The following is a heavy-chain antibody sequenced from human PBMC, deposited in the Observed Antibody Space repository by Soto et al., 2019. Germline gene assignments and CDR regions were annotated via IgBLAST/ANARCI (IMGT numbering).Heavy chain of an antibody. Sequence: QVQLVQSGAEVKRPGSSVKVSCKASGGTDSTYTISWVRQAPGQGLEWMGRIIPMLGISTYAPKVQGRVTITADKFTSTAYMELSSLRSEDTAVYYCAKARGYTGYDDLWGRGTLVTVSS. D-gene: IGHD5-12*01. CDR3: AKARGYTGYDDL. CDR2: IIPMLGIS. V-gene: IGHV1-69*02. J-gene: IGHJ2*01. CDR1: GGTDSTYT.